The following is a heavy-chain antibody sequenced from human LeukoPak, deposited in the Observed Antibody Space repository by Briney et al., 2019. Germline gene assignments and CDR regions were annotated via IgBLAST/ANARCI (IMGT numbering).Heavy chain of an antibody. J-gene: IGHJ6*02. Sequence: GESLQISCKGSGYSFTSYWIGWVRQMPGKGLEWMGIIYPGDSDTRYSPSFQGQVTISADKSISTAYLQWSSLKASDTAMYYCARHGAYGSGSYSLDYYYGMDVWGQGTTVTVSS. CDR1: GYSFTSYW. D-gene: IGHD3-10*01. CDR2: IYPGDSDT. V-gene: IGHV5-51*01. CDR3: ARHGAYGSGSYSLDYYYGMDV.